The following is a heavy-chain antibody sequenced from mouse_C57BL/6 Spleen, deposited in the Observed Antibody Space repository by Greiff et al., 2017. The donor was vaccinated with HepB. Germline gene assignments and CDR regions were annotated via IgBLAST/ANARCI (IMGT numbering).Heavy chain of an antibody. CDR1: GFTFSSYA. D-gene: IGHD1-1*01. V-gene: IGHV5-4*01. Sequence: VQLQQSGGGLVKPGGSLKLSCAASGFTFSSYAMSWVRQTPEKRLEWVATISDGGSYTYYPDNVKGRFTISRDNAKNNLYLQMSHLKSEDTAMYYCARDLRGAMDYWGQGTSVTVSS. J-gene: IGHJ4*01. CDR2: ISDGGSYT. CDR3: ARDLRGAMDY.